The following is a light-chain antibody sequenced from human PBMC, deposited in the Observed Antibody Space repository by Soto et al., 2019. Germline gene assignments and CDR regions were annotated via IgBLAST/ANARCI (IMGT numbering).Light chain of an antibody. CDR2: GAS. V-gene: IGKV3-20*01. Sequence: EIVLTQSPRTLSLSPGERATLSCRASQSVSSIYLAWYQQKPGQAPRLLIYGASSRATGIPDRFSGSGSGTDFTLTISRLEPEDFAVYYCQQYGTSPRTFGQGTKVDIK. CDR3: QQYGTSPRT. J-gene: IGKJ1*01. CDR1: QSVSSIY.